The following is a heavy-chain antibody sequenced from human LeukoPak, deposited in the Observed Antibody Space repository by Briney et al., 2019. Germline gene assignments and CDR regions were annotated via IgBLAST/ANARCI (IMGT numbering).Heavy chain of an antibody. J-gene: IGHJ4*02. V-gene: IGHV4-59*08. CDR1: GGYINSYY. CDR2: FYSSGSI. CDR3: ARHRSNTPGDY. D-gene: IGHD1-14*01. Sequence: SETLSLTCTVSGGYINSYYWSWIRQPPGKGLEWIGSFYSSGSINYNPSLKSRSSISVDTSKNQFSLKLSPVTAADTAVYYCARHRSNTPGDYWGQGTLVTVSS.